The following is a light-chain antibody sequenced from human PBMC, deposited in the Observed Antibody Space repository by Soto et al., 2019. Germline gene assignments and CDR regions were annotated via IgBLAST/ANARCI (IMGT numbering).Light chain of an antibody. CDR1: SSDVGGYNY. CDR3: SSYTSSGTVV. J-gene: IGLJ3*02. Sequence: QPVLTQPASVSGSPGQSITISCTGTSSDVGGYNYVCWYQQHPGKAPKLINYGVTNRPSGVSNHFSGSKSGNTASLSISGLQAEDEADYYCSSYTSSGTVVFGGGTKATVL. CDR2: GVT. V-gene: IGLV2-14*03.